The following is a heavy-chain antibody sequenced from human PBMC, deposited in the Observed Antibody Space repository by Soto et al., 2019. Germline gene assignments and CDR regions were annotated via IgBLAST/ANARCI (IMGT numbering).Heavy chain of an antibody. V-gene: IGHV3-30-3*01. CDR1: GFTFSSYA. J-gene: IGHJ6*02. D-gene: IGHD6-19*01. CDR3: ARAPARYSSGWLYGMDV. CDR2: ISYDGSNK. Sequence: GGSLRLSCAASGFTFSSYAMHWVRQAPGKGLEWVAVISYDGSNKYYADSVKGRFTISRDNSKNTLYLQMNSLRAEDTAVYYCARAPARYSSGWLYGMDVWGQGTTVTVSS.